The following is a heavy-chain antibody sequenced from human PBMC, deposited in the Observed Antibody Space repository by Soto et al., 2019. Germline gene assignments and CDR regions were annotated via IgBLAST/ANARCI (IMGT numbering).Heavy chain of an antibody. CDR2: IYYSGST. CDR3: ARQGVGPLHGLVDV. CDR1: GGSISSGDYY. J-gene: IGHJ6*02. V-gene: IGHV4-30-4*01. D-gene: IGHD1-26*01. Sequence: SETLSLTCTVSGGSISSGDYYWSWIRQPPGKGLEWIGYIYYSGSTYYNPSLKSRVTISVDTSKNQFSLNLSSVTATDTAVYYCARQGVGPLHGLVDVWGQGTTVTVSS.